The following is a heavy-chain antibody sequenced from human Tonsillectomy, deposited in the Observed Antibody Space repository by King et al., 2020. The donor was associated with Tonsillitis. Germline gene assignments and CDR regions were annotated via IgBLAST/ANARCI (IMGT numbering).Heavy chain of an antibody. CDR2: MNPNSGNT. D-gene: IGHD2-2*02. V-gene: IGHV1-8*01. Sequence: QLVQSGAEVKKPGASVKVSCKASGYTLNFYDINWVRQATGQGLEWMGWMNPNSGNTGYARKFQGRVTMTRNTSISTAYMELSSLKSEDTAVYYCARGDLGYCSSTRCYSVDYWGQGTLVTVSS. CDR1: GYTLNFYD. J-gene: IGHJ4*02. CDR3: ARGDLGYCSSTRCYSVDY.